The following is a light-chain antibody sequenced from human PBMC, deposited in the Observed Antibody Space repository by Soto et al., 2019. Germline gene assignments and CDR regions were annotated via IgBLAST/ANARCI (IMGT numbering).Light chain of an antibody. J-gene: IGLJ2*01. CDR2: SNN. Sequence: QSVLTQPPSASGTPGQRVTISCSGSSSNIGSNTVNWYQQLPGTAPKLLIYSNNQRPSGVPGRFSGSKSGTSASPAISGLQSEDEADYYCAAWDDSLNGVVFGGGTKVTVL. CDR3: AAWDDSLNGVV. V-gene: IGLV1-44*01. CDR1: SSNIGSNT.